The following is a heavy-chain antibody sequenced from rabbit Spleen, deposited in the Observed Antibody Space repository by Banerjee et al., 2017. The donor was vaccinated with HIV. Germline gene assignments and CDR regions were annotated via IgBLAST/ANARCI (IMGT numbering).Heavy chain of an antibody. CDR1: GFSLNSGYD. D-gene: IGHD8-1*01. J-gene: IGHJ6*01. Sequence: QSLEESGGGLVKPGASLTLTCKASGFSLNSGYDMCWDRQTPGKGLEWIASIYAGSSSSTYSATWAKGRFTISKTSSTTVTLQMTSLTVADTATYFCARDAGTSFSTYGMDLWGPGTLVTVS. V-gene: IGHV1S40*01. CDR2: IYAGSSSST. CDR3: ARDAGTSFSTYGMDL.